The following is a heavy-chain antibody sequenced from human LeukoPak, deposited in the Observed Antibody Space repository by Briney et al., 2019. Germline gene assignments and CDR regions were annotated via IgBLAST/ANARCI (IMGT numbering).Heavy chain of an antibody. D-gene: IGHD2-2*01. Sequence: PGGSLRLSCAASGFTFSSYSMNWVRQAPGKGLEWVSYISSSGDTISYADSVKGRFTISRDNAKNSLYLQMNSLRAEDTAVYYCARQYCSSTSCSRSTDYWGQGTLVTVSS. CDR2: ISSSGDTI. CDR1: GFTFSSYS. J-gene: IGHJ4*02. V-gene: IGHV3-48*01. CDR3: ARQYCSSTSCSRSTDY.